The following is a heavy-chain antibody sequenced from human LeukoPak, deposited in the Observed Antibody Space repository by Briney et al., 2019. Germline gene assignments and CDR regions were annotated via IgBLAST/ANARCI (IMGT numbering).Heavy chain of an antibody. CDR2: IYSSGSA. CDR3: ARERSSGLAL. D-gene: IGHD6-19*01. V-gene: IGHV4-4*07. CDR1: GDSTSGYD. Sequence: PSETVSLTCTVPGDSTSGYDWSWIRQPAEKGLEWIGRIYSSGSANYNPSLKSRVTMSLDTSKKQFYLQMNSVTAADTAIYYCARERSSGLALWGQGALVTVSS. J-gene: IGHJ5*02.